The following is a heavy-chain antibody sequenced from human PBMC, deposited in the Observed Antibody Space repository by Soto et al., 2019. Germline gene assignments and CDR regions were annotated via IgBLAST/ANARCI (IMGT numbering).Heavy chain of an antibody. CDR3: ARRVLRATGTTSYYYSVDV. D-gene: IGHD1-1*01. Sequence: PGESLKISCKGSGYTFANYWIGWVRQMPGKGLEWMGFIYPGDSDTRYSPSFQGHVTISADKSISTAYLQWSSLQASDTAMYYCARRVLRATGTTSYYYSVDVWGHGTTVTV. J-gene: IGHJ6*02. V-gene: IGHV5-51*01. CDR2: IYPGDSDT. CDR1: GYTFANYW.